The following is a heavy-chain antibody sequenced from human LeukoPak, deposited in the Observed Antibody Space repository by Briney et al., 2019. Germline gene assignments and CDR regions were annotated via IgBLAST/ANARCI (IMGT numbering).Heavy chain of an antibody. CDR2: ISYHGSTQ. Sequence: GGSLRLSCAASGFTYSPFAMHWVRQAPGKGLEWVALISYHGSTQQYADSVKGRFTISRDNVKNSLYLEMNSLRVEDSAVYYCARDHYFDISGYLDYWGQGTPVTASS. V-gene: IGHV3-30*03. CDR3: ARDHYFDISGYLDY. D-gene: IGHD3-22*01. CDR1: GFTYSPFA. J-gene: IGHJ4*02.